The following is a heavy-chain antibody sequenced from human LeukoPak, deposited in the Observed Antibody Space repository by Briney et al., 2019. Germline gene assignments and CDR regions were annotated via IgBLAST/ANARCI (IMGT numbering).Heavy chain of an antibody. CDR2: IGTAGDT. V-gene: IGHV3-13*01. CDR3: ARSPYYYGSGSYPYYFDY. CDR1: GFTFSSYD. D-gene: IGHD3-10*01. Sequence: GGSLRLSCAASGFTFSSYDMHWVRHATGKGLEWVSDIGTAGDTYYPGSVKGRFTISRENAKNSLYLQMNSLRAGDTAVYYCARSPYYYGSGSYPYYFDYWGQGTLVTVSS. J-gene: IGHJ4*02.